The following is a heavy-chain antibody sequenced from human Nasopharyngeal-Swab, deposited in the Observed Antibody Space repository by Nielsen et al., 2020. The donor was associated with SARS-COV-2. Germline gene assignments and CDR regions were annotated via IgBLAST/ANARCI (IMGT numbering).Heavy chain of an antibody. Sequence: SETLSLTCTVSGGSISSGGYYWSWIRQHPGKGLEWIGYIYYSGSTYYNPSLKSRVTISVDTSKNQFSLKLSSVTAADTAVYYCARGQERGYSYGYRGYYYYYMDVWGKGTTVTVSS. J-gene: IGHJ6*03. CDR2: IYYSGST. CDR1: GGSISSGGYY. CDR3: ARGQERGYSYGYRGYYYYYMDV. V-gene: IGHV4-31*03. D-gene: IGHD5-18*01.